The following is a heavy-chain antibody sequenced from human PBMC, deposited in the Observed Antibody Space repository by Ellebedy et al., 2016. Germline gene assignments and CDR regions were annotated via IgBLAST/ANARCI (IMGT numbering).Heavy chain of an antibody. CDR2: ISGSGGST. J-gene: IGHJ4*02. CDR1: GFTFSSYA. Sequence: GGSLRLSXAASGFTFSSYAMSWVRQAPGKGLEWVSAISGSGGSTYYADSVKGRFTISRDNSKNTLYLQMGSLRVEDTARYYCVKDRGAARPVGGDFWGQGALVTVSS. D-gene: IGHD6-6*01. V-gene: IGHV3-23*01. CDR3: VKDRGAARPVGGDF.